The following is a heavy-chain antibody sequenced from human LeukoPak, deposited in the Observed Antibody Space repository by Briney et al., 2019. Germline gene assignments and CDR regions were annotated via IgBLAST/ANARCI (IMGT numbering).Heavy chain of an antibody. CDR2: IRYDGENK. CDR3: VKDPYSGDFAEYFHH. J-gene: IGHJ1*01. CDR1: GSIFRSYG. Sequence: GGSLRLSCAVSGSIFRSYGMHWVRQAPGSGLEWVAFIRYDGENKDYVDSVKGRFTISRDNSKNTLFLQMDTLRVDDTAIYYCVKDPYSGDFAEYFHHWGQGTRVIVSS. D-gene: IGHD4-17*01. V-gene: IGHV3-30*02.